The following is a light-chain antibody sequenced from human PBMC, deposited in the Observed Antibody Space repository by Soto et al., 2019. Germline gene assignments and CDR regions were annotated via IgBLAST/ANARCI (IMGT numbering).Light chain of an antibody. Sequence: DIPMTQSPSSLSASVGDRVTITCRASQSIGDNLNWYQQTPGTAPNLLIYAASSLQSGVPSRFSGSGSGTDFTLTITNLQPEDFATYYCQQDYSTLATFGQGTRLEIK. V-gene: IGKV1-39*01. CDR1: QSIGDN. J-gene: IGKJ5*01. CDR3: QQDYSTLAT. CDR2: AAS.